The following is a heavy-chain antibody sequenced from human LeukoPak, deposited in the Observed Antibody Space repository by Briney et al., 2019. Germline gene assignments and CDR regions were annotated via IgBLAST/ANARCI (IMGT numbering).Heavy chain of an antibody. CDR3: ARVDGRILRYFDWRRDAFDI. D-gene: IGHD3-9*01. J-gene: IGHJ3*02. Sequence: SETLSLTCTVSGGSISSDTYYWGWIRQPPGKGLEWIGNIYYSGSTYYNPSLKSRVTISVDTSKNQFSLKLSSVTAADTAVYYCARVDGRILRYFDWRRDAFDIWGQGTMVTVSS. CDR1: GGSISSDTYY. V-gene: IGHV4-39*07. CDR2: IYYSGST.